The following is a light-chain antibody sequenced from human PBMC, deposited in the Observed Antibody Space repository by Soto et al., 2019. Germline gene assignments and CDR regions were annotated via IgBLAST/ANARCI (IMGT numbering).Light chain of an antibody. Sequence: DMQMTQSPSALSASVGNRVTTTCRASQSISTYLNWYQKKPGKAPNLLIYDASRLQSGVPSRFSGSGGGTDFTLSISSVQPEDFATYFCQQSYMDPITFGQGTRLEIK. CDR1: QSISTY. CDR3: QQSYMDPIT. CDR2: DAS. V-gene: IGKV1-39*01. J-gene: IGKJ5*01.